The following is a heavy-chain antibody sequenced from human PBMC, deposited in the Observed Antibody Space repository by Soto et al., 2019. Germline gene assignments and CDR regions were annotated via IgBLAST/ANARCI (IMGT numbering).Heavy chain of an antibody. CDR1: GYTFTSYG. D-gene: IGHD6-19*01. V-gene: IGHV1-18*01. Sequence: GTSVKVSCKASGYTFTSYGISWVRQAPGQGLEWMGWISAYNGNTNYAQKLQGRVTMTTDTSTSTAYMELRSLRSDDTAVYYCARDAIYSSGCWYAFDIWGQETIVTVSS. CDR3: ARDAIYSSGCWYAFDI. J-gene: IGHJ3*02. CDR2: ISAYNGNT.